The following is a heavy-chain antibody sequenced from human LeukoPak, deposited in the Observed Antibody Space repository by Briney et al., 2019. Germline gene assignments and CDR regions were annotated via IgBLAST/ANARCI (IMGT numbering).Heavy chain of an antibody. Sequence: ASVKVSCKASGYTFTSYYMHWVRQAPGQGLEWMGIINPSGGSTSYAQKFQGRVTMTRDTSTSTVYMELSSLRSEDTAVYYCAKDSGTGDRYFDLWGRGTLVTVSS. D-gene: IGHD7-27*01. CDR3: AKDSGTGDRYFDL. J-gene: IGHJ2*01. CDR2: INPSGGST. V-gene: IGHV1-46*01. CDR1: GYTFTSYY.